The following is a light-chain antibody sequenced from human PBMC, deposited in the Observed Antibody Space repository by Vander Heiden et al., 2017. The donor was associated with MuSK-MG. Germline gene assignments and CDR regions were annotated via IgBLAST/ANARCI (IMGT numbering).Light chain of an antibody. Sequence: QSVLTQPPSVSGAPGQRGTISCTGSSSNIGAGYDVHWYQQLPGTAPKLLIYGNSNRPSGVPDRFSGSKSGTSASLAITGLQAEDEADYYCQSYDSSLSGWVFGGGTKLTVL. CDR1: SSNIGAGYD. J-gene: IGLJ3*02. V-gene: IGLV1-40*01. CDR2: GNS. CDR3: QSYDSSLSGWV.